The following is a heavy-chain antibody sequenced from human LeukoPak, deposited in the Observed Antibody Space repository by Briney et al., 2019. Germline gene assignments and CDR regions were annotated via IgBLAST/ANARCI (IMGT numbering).Heavy chain of an antibody. CDR2: MNPNSGNT. J-gene: IGHJ5*02. D-gene: IGHD2-2*01. V-gene: IGHV1-8*01. Sequence: AASVKVSCKASGYTFTSYDINWVRQATGQGLEWMGWMNPNSGNTGYAQKFQGRVTMTRNTSISAAYMELSSLRSEDTAVYYCASCLGTYCSSTGFDPWGQGTLVTVSS. CDR1: GYTFTSYD. CDR3: ASCLGTYCSSTGFDP.